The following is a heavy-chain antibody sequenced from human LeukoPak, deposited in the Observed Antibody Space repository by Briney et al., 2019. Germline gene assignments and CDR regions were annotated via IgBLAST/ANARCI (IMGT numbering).Heavy chain of an antibody. Sequence: ASVKVSCKASGGTFSSYAISWVRQAPGQGLEWMGRIIPILGIANYAQKFQGRVTITADKSASTAYMELSSLRSEDTAVYYCARDSGSSSFDYWGQGTLVTVSS. CDR3: ARDSGSSSFDY. J-gene: IGHJ4*02. CDR1: GGTFSSYA. CDR2: IIPILGIA. V-gene: IGHV1-69*04. D-gene: IGHD1-26*01.